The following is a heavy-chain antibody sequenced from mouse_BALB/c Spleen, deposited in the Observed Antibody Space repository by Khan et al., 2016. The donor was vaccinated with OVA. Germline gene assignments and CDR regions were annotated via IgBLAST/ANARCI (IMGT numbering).Heavy chain of an antibody. CDR2: ILPGSGLT. Sequence: QVQLKESGAELMKPGASVKISCKATGYTFRNYWIEWVKQRPGHGLEWIGEILPGSGLTNYNEKFTGKATFTADTSSNTAYMQLSSLTSEDSAVYYWARGFPWVAYWGQGTLVTVSA. V-gene: IGHV1-9*01. J-gene: IGHJ3*01. CDR3: ARGFPWVAY. CDR1: GYTFRNYW.